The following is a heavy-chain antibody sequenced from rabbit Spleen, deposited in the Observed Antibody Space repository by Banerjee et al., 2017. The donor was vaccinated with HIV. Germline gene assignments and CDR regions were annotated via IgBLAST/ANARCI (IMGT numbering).Heavy chain of an antibody. D-gene: IGHD1-1*01. Sequence: QEPLKESGGGLVQPGGSLKLSCKASGFSFSNKAVMCWVRQAPGKGLEWIACINAVTGKAVYASWAKGRFTFSKTSSTTVTLQMTSLTAADTATYFCARDLTSVVGWNFNLWGPAPWSPS. CDR2: INAVTGKA. J-gene: IGHJ4*01. CDR1: GFSFSNKAV. CDR3: ARDLTSVVGWNFNL. V-gene: IGHV1S45*01.